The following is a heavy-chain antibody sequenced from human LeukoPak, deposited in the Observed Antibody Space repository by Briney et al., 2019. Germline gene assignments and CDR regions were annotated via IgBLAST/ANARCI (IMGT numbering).Heavy chain of an antibody. CDR1: GFTFSSYA. V-gene: IGHV3-23*01. CDR3: AKHYGSGTYYNYLDY. D-gene: IGHD3-10*01. J-gene: IGHJ4*02. CDR2: ISSNGGGT. Sequence: GGSLRLSCAASGFTFSSYAMSWVRRAPGKGLEWVSAISSNGGGTFYADSVKGQFTISRDNSQNALYLQMNSLRAEDTAIYYCAKHYGSGTYYNYLDYWGQGTLVTVSS.